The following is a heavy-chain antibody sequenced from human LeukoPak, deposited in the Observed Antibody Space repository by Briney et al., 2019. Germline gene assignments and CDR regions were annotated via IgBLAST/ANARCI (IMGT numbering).Heavy chain of an antibody. Sequence: SETLSLTCTVSGGSISSSSYYWGRIRQPPGKGLEWIGSIYYSGSTYYNPSLKSRVTISVDTSKNQFSLKLSSVTAADTAAYYCARVLDYYGSGSYYKRCWFDPWGQGTLVTVSS. CDR1: GGSISSSSYY. CDR3: ARVLDYYGSGSYYKRCWFDP. J-gene: IGHJ5*02. V-gene: IGHV4-39*07. CDR2: IYYSGST. D-gene: IGHD3-10*01.